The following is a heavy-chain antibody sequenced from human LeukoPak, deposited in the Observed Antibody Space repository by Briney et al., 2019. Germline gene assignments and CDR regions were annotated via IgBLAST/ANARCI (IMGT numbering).Heavy chain of an antibody. CDR2: ISSSSSYI. D-gene: IGHD6-13*01. Sequence: GGSLRLSCAASGFTFSSYSMNWVRQAPGKGLEWVSSISSSSSYIYYADSVKGRFTISRDNAKNSLYLQMNSLRAEDTAVYYCASAPPGYSSSWYYWGQGTLVTVSS. J-gene: IGHJ4*02. CDR3: ASAPPGYSSSWYY. CDR1: GFTFSSYS. V-gene: IGHV3-21*01.